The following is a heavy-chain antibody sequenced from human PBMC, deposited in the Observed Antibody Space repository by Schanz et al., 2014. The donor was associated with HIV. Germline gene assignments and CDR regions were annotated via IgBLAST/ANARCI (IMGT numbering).Heavy chain of an antibody. Sequence: VQLVESGGGLVQPGRSLRLSCAASGFTFSSYGMHWVRQAPGKGLEWVAGMSHDGFSKYFADSVKGRFAISREDSKNTVHLQMDSLRPEDTAVYYCAREGESSGRAGLFDLWGQGAMVTVSS. CDR3: AREGESSGRAGLFDL. CDR1: GFTFSSYG. CDR2: MSHDGFSK. J-gene: IGHJ3*01. V-gene: IGHV3-30*03. D-gene: IGHD6-19*01.